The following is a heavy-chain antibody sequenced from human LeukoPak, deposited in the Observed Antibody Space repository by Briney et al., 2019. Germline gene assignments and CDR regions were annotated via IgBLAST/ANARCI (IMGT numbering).Heavy chain of an antibody. CDR2: IIPMFDTP. D-gene: IGHD3-22*01. J-gene: IGHJ4*02. Sequence: GASVKVSCKASGDTFSSYGISWVRQAPGQGLEWMGGIIPMFDTPNYAQKFQDRVTLTADKSTSTAYMELSSLRSEDTAVYYCAGGHYFDSSGRLYYFDSWGQGTLVTVSS. CDR3: AGGHYFDSSGRLYYFDS. V-gene: IGHV1-69*06. CDR1: GDTFSSYG.